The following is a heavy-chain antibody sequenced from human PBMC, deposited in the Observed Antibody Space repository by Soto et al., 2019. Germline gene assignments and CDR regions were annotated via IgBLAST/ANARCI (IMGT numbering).Heavy chain of an antibody. CDR2: IYYSGST. CDR3: AKEGSGYRFATFEF. D-gene: IGHD5-18*01. CDR1: GGSISSGSYY. Sequence: SETLSVTSTVSGGSISSGSYYWSWIRQPPGKGLEWIGYIYYSGSTYYNPSLKSRVTISVDTSKNQFSLKLGSVTAADTAVYYCAKEGSGYRFATFEFWGQGTLVTVSS. J-gene: IGHJ4*02. V-gene: IGHV4-30-4*08.